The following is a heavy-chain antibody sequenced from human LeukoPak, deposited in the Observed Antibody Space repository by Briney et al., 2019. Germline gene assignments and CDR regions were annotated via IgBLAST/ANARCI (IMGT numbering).Heavy chain of an antibody. V-gene: IGHV3-30*02. CDR1: GYTFSSYD. J-gene: IGHJ1*01. Sequence: PRGSVRLSCTASGYTFSSYDMHWVRQAPGQGLEWVAFISSDGSNKYYADSVKGRFTISRDNAKNSLYLQMNSLRAEDTAVYYCSRDLTASSTAYFQHWGQGTLVTVSS. CDR3: SRDLTASSTAYFQH. CDR2: ISSDGSNK. D-gene: IGHD6-6*01.